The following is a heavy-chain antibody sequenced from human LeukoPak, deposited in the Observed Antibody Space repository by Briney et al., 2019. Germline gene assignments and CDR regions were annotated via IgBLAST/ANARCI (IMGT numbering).Heavy chain of an antibody. CDR3: ARAGYCSSTSCYNFDY. D-gene: IGHD2-2*02. V-gene: IGHV3-64*01. J-gene: IGHJ4*02. CDR2: ISSNGGST. CDR1: GFTFSSYA. Sequence: GGSLRLSCAASGFTFSSYAVHWVRQAPGKGLEYVSAISSNGGSTYYANSVKGRFTISRDNSKNTLYLQMGSLRAEDMAVYYCARAGYCSSTSCYNFDYWGQGTLVTVSS.